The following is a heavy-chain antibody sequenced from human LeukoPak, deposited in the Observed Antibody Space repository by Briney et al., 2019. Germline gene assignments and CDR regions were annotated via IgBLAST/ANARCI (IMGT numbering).Heavy chain of an antibody. V-gene: IGHV3-11*01. D-gene: IGHD3-22*01. J-gene: IGHJ3*02. CDR3: ARGDYYDSSGFDPDAFDI. CDR1: GFTFSDYY. CDR2: ISSSGSTI. Sequence: GGSLRLSCAASGFTFSDYYMSWIRQAPGKGLEWVPYISSSGSTIYYADSVKGRFTISRDNAKNSLYLQMNSLRAEDTAVYYCARGDYYDSSGFDPDAFDIWGQGTMVTVSS.